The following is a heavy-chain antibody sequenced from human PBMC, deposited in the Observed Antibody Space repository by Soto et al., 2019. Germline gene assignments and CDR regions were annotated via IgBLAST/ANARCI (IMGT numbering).Heavy chain of an antibody. D-gene: IGHD3-10*01. V-gene: IGHV4-59*01. Sequence: SETLSLTCPAPCRSIHTYYWNWIRQSPGKGLEWIGYIYYTGNTKYNPSLESRVTISVDTSKKQFFLKLNSVTPADTAVYYCAGGPNYFGLDVWGQGTTVT. CDR2: IYYTGNT. J-gene: IGHJ6*02. CDR1: CRSIHTYY. CDR3: AGGPNYFGLDV.